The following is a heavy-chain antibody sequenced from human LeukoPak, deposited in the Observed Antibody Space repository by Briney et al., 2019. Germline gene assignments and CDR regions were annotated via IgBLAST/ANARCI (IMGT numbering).Heavy chain of an antibody. CDR3: ARQTYYYDSSGYYYGGGAFDY. Sequence: SETLSLTCTVSGGSISSHYWSWIRQPPGKGLEWIGYIYYSGSTNYNPSLKSRVTISVDTSKNQFSLKLSSVTAADTAVYYCARQTYYYDSSGYYYGGGAFDYWGQGTLVTVSS. D-gene: IGHD3-22*01. CDR1: GGSISSHY. V-gene: IGHV4-59*08. J-gene: IGHJ4*02. CDR2: IYYSGST.